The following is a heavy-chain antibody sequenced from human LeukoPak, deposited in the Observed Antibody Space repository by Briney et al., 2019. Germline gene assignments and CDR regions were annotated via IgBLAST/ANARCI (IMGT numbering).Heavy chain of an antibody. CDR2: IYYSGST. Sequence: SETLSLTCTVSGGSISSYYWSWIRQPPGKGLEWIGYIYYSGSTNYNPSLKSRVTISVDTSKNQFSLKLSSVTAADTAVYYCARGYGGSFDYWGRGTLVTVSS. CDR1: GGSISSYY. CDR3: ARGYGGSFDY. D-gene: IGHD4-23*01. J-gene: IGHJ4*02. V-gene: IGHV4-59*01.